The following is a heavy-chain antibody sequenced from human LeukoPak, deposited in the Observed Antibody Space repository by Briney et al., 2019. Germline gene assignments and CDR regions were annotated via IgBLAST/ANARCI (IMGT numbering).Heavy chain of an antibody. CDR3: ARDSGDAVAVNWYFDL. J-gene: IGHJ2*01. V-gene: IGHV1-2*06. CDR1: GYTFTGYY. Sequence: ASVKVSCKASGYTFTGYYMHWLRQAPGQGLEWMGRINPNSGGTNYAQKFQGRVTMTRDTSISTAYMELSRLRSDDTAVYYCARDSGDAVAVNWYFDLWGRGTLVTVSS. D-gene: IGHD6-19*01. CDR2: INPNSGGT.